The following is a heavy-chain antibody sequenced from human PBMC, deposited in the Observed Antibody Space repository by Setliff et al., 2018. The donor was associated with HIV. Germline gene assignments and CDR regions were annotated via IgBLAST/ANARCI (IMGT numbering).Heavy chain of an antibody. V-gene: IGHV4-4*02. Sequence: SETLSLTCAVSGGSISSSNWWSWVRQPPGKGLEWIGEIYHSGGTNYNPSLKSRVTISLDKSKNHFSLELRSVTAADTAVYYCASDLVAAVDIWGQGTMVTVSS. CDR2: IYHSGGT. CDR3: ASDLVAAVDI. D-gene: IGHD2-8*02. CDR1: GGSISSSNW. J-gene: IGHJ3*02.